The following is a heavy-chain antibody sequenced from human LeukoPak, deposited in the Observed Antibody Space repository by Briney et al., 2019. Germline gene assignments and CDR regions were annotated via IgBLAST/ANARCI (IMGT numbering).Heavy chain of an antibody. J-gene: IGHJ4*02. D-gene: IGHD3-16*01. CDR1: GYSISSGYY. Sequence: PSETLSLTCSVSGYSISSGYYWGWIRQPPGKGLEWIGSIYYSGSTYSNPSLKSRVTMSVDTSKNQFSLKLSSVTAADTAVYFCARDQISGTGGFAYWGQGTLVTVSS. V-gene: IGHV4-38-2*02. CDR2: IYYSGST. CDR3: ARDQISGTGGFAY.